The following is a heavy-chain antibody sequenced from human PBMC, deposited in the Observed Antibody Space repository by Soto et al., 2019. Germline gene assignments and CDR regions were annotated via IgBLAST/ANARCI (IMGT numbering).Heavy chain of an antibody. CDR1: GYTFTGYY. D-gene: IGHD3-3*01. CDR2: INPNSGGT. V-gene: IGHV1-2*04. Sequence: ASVKVSCKASGYTFTGYYMHWVRQAPGQGLEWMGWINPNSGGTNYAQKFQGWVTMTRDTSISTAYMELSRLRSDDTAVYYCARGLRFLEWSNLKDYYYYGMDIWGQGTTVTVSS. J-gene: IGHJ6*02. CDR3: ARGLRFLEWSNLKDYYYYGMDI.